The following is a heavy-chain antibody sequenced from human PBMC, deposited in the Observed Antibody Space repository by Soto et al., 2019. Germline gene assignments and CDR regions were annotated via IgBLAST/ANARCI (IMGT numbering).Heavy chain of an antibody. CDR1: GYTFTSYA. CDR3: ARSPSRMAAETQLDP. D-gene: IGHD6-6*01. CDR2: MNGGAGDT. V-gene: IGHV1-3*01. J-gene: IGHJ5*02. Sequence: QVQLVQSGAEVRKPGASVKISCKASGYTFTSYAIHWLRQAPGQRLEWMGWMNGGAGDTRYSVNFQGRVTFTRDTAATTAFMDLSSLSSADTAIYYCARSPSRMAAETQLDPWGQGTLVTVSS.